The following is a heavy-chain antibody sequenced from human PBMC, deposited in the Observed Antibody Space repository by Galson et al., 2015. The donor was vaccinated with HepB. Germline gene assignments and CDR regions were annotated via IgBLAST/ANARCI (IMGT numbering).Heavy chain of an antibody. CDR3: ARRYCSTTSCYTRTGNWFDP. CDR2: IKQDGSEK. Sequence: SLRLSCAASGFTFSNHWMNWVRQAPGKGLEWVATIKQDGSEKYYLDSVKGRFTISRDNAKSSLYLQMNSLRVEDTAIYYCARRYCSTTSCYTRTGNWFDPWGQGTLVTVSS. D-gene: IGHD2-2*02. J-gene: IGHJ5*02. CDR1: GFTFSNHW. V-gene: IGHV3-7*03.